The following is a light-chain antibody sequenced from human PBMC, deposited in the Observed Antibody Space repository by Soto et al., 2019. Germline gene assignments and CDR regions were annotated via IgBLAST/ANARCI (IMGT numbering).Light chain of an antibody. V-gene: IGKV1-39*01. CDR2: AAS. J-gene: IGKJ2*01. Sequence: DIQMTQSPSSLSASVGDRVTITCRASQSISSYLNWYQQKPGKAPKLLIYAASSLQSGVPSRFSGSGYGTDFTLTISSLQPEDFATYYCQQSYSTPTFGQRTKLEIK. CDR3: QQSYSTPT. CDR1: QSISSY.